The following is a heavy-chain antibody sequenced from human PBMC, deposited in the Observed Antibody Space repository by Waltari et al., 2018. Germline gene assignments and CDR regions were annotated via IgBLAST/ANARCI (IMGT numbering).Heavy chain of an antibody. J-gene: IGHJ6*02. CDR2: FNPSVGSK. CDR3: ARELVAVAGKTNYYYGMDV. D-gene: IGHD6-19*01. CDR1: GYTFTSYY. V-gene: IGHV1-46*01. Sequence: QVQLVQSGAEVKKPGASVKVSCKASGYTFTSYYMHWVRQAPGQGLEWRGIFNPSVGSKSYAQKFQGRVTMTRDTSTSTVYMELSSLRSEDTAVYYCARELVAVAGKTNYYYGMDVWGQGTTVTVSS.